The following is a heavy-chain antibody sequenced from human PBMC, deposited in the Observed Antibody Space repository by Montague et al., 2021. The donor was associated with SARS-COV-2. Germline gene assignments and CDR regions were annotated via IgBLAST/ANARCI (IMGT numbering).Heavy chain of an antibody. J-gene: IGHJ4*02. CDR2: IYYSGST. CDR3: ARHGKTRIAMLVVVIGYFDY. Sequence: SETLSLTCTVSGGSIIISSYYWGWIRQPPGKGLEWIGSIYYSGSTYYNPSLNSRATISGDTSKNQFSLKLSSMTAAATAVYYCARHGKTRIAMLVVVIGYFDYWGQGTLVTVSS. V-gene: IGHV4-39*01. D-gene: IGHD3-22*01. CDR1: GGSIIISSYY.